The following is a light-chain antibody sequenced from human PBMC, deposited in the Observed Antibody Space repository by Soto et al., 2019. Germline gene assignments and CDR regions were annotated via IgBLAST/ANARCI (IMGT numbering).Light chain of an antibody. J-gene: IGKJ3*01. CDR1: QSLLHSNGYNY. V-gene: IGKV2-28*01. Sequence: DIVMTQSPRSLPVTPGEPASISCRSSQSLLHSNGYNYLDWYLQKPGQSPQHLRYMGSNRASGVPDRFSGSGSGTDFTLNISRVEAEDVGVYSCRPDLQPPPFTFARGTKVDIK. CDR2: MGS. CDR3: RPDLQPPPFT.